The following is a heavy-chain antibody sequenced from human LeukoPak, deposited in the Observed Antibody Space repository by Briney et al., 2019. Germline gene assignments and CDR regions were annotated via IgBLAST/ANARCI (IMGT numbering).Heavy chain of an antibody. V-gene: IGHV4-59*08. J-gene: IGHJ3*02. Sequence: PSETLSLTCTVSGGSISSYFWSWVRQPPGKGLEWIGHFFYSGSTDYNPSPKSRVTISVDTSKNQFSLKLSSVTAADAAVYYCASTIAVAGLAFDIWGQGTMVTVSS. CDR2: FFYSGST. CDR1: GGSISSYF. D-gene: IGHD6-19*01. CDR3: ASTIAVAGLAFDI.